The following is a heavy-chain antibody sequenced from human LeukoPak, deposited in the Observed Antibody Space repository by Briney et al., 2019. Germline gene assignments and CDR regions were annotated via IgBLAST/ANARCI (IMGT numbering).Heavy chain of an antibody. CDR1: GGTFSSYA. Sequence: ASVKVSCKASGGTFSSYAISWVRQALGQGLEWMGGIIPIFGTANYAQKFQGRVTITADESTSTAYMELSSLRSEDTAVYYCARDGGRLRPSYYFDYWGQGTLVTVSS. V-gene: IGHV1-69*13. CDR2: IIPIFGTA. D-gene: IGHD5-12*01. J-gene: IGHJ4*02. CDR3: ARDGGRLRPSYYFDY.